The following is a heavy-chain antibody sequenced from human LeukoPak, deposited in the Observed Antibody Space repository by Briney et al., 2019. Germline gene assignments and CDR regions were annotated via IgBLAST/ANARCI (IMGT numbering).Heavy chain of an antibody. Sequence: SETLSLTCAVYGGSFSGYNWSWIRQPPGKELEWIGEITHSGSTNYNPSLKSRVTISVDTSKNQFSLTLSSVTAADTAVYYCARLTPYYDFWSGYYHDAFDIWGQGTMVTVSS. V-gene: IGHV4-34*01. CDR2: ITHSGST. J-gene: IGHJ3*02. CDR1: GGSFSGYN. CDR3: ARLTPYYDFWSGYYHDAFDI. D-gene: IGHD3-3*01.